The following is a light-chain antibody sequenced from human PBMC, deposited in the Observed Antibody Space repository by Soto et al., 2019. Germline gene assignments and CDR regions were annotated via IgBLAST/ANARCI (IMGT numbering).Light chain of an antibody. Sequence: DIQMTQAPVLLRAPDGDTVSSTCRARQTISVYLNWYQQIAGKAPKPLIYKASTLKSGVPSRFSGSGSGTEFTLTISSLQPDDFAAYDCQHYDSYSGSFGHGTKVDI. V-gene: IGKV1-5*03. J-gene: IGKJ1*01. CDR2: KAS. CDR3: QHYDSYSGS. CDR1: QTISVY.